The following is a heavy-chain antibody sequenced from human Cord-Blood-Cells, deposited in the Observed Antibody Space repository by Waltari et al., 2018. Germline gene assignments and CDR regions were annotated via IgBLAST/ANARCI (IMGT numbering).Heavy chain of an antibody. J-gene: IGHJ4*02. Sequence: QVQLVQSGAGVRKPGSSVKVSCKASGGTFSSYAISWVRQAPGQGLEWLGGNNPIFDTANDAQTCPGTVRITADESTSTAYTEVSRLRYEDTAVYYCVRWTTAMVTYFDYWGQGTLVTVSS. CDR2: NNPIFDTA. V-gene: IGHV1-69*01. D-gene: IGHD5-18*01. CDR3: VRWTTAMVTYFDY. CDR1: GGTFSSYA.